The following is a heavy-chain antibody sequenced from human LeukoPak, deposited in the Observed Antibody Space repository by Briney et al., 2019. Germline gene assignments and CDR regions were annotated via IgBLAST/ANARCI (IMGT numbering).Heavy chain of an antibody. CDR2: IYHSGST. Sequence: PSGTLSLTCAVSGGSISSSNWWSWVRPPPGKGLEWIGEIYHSGSTNYNPSLKSRVTISVDKSKNQFSPKLSSVTAADTAVYYCARGRGKLGSSFDYWGQGTLVTVSS. CDR1: GGSISSSNW. V-gene: IGHV4-4*02. CDR3: ARGRGKLGSSFDY. D-gene: IGHD7-27*01. J-gene: IGHJ4*02.